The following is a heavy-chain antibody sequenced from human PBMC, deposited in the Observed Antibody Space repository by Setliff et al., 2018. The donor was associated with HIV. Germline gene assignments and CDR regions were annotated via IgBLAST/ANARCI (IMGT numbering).Heavy chain of an antibody. V-gene: IGHV4-34*01. CDR2: INHSGST. CDR3: ATFPTTVTALGSNY. D-gene: IGHD2-21*02. J-gene: IGHJ4*02. CDR1: GGSFSGYY. Sequence: ASETLSLTCAVYGGSFSGYYWSWIRQPPGKGLAWIGEINHSGSTNYNPSLKSRLITIEDRPKSQFSLSLSSVTTAETAVYFCATFPTTVTALGSNYWGQGTLGTVSS.